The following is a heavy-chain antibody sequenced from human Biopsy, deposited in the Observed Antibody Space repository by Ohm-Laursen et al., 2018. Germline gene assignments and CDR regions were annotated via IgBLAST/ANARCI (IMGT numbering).Heavy chain of an antibody. Sequence: GTLSLTCIVSGGSINGGSYYWSWLRQPPGKGLEWIGYIYYSGNTHYNPSLKSRVTMSIDTSKNQFSLRLSSVTAADTAVYYCARHAPSYSGSYWKYFDLWGRGTLVTVSS. V-gene: IGHV4-59*08. CDR1: GGSINGGSYY. D-gene: IGHD1-26*01. J-gene: IGHJ2*01. CDR2: IYYSGNT. CDR3: ARHAPSYSGSYWKYFDL.